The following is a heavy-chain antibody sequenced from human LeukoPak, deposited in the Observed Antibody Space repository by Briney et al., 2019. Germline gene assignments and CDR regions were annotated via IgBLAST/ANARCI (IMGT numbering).Heavy chain of an antibody. V-gene: IGHV1-69*13. CDR3: ARVEGHYDILTGYQGKYYFDY. J-gene: IGHJ4*02. CDR2: IIPIFGTS. CDR1: GGTFSSYP. Sequence: GASVKVSCKASGGTFSSYPINWVRQAPGQGLEWMGGIIPIFGTSHYAQKFQGRVTITADESTSTAYMELSSLRSEDTAVYYCARVEGHYDILTGYQGKYYFDYWGQGTLVTVSS. D-gene: IGHD3-9*01.